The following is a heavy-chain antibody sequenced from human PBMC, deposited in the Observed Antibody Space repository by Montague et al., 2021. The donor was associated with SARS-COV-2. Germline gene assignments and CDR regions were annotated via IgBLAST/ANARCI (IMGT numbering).Heavy chain of an antibody. CDR2: IFYSGST. V-gene: IGHV4-39*01. CDR1: GGSISSSSYY. J-gene: IGHJ4*02. CDR3: ARLKRGDIVVAGAYYFDY. D-gene: IGHD3-22*01. Sequence: SETLSLTCTVSGGSISSSSYYWGWIRQPPGKGLEWIGSIFYSGSTYYNPSLTSRVTISVDTSKNQFSLKLSSVTAADTAVYYCARLKRGDIVVAGAYYFDYWGQGTLVTVSS.